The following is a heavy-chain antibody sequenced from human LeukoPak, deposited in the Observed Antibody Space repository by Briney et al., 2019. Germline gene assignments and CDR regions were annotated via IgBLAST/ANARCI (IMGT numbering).Heavy chain of an antibody. J-gene: IGHJ4*02. CDR2: ISSSSSYT. CDR3: ARVGRYCSSTSCYRELVALDY. V-gene: IGHV3-11*06. D-gene: IGHD2-2*02. CDR1: GFTFSDYY. Sequence: GGSLRLSCAASGFTFSDYYMSWIRRAPGKGLEWVSYISSSSSYTNYADSVKGRFTISRDNAKNSLYLQMNSLRAEDTAVYYCARVGRYCSSTSCYRELVALDYWGQGTLVTVSS.